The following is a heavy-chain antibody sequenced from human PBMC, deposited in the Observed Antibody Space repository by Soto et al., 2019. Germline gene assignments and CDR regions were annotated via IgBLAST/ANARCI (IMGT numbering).Heavy chain of an antibody. CDR1: GFTFSSYA. CDR2: ISYDGSNK. V-gene: IGHV3-30-3*01. D-gene: IGHD3-10*01. CDR3: ARDNGSLSRLWFGELLDSDFLDY. Sequence: GGSLRLSCAASGFTFSSYAMHWVRQAPGKGLEWVAVISYDGSNKYYADSVKGRFTISRDNSKNTLYLQMNSLRAEDTAVYYCARDNGSLSRLWFGELLDSDFLDYWGQGTLVTVSS. J-gene: IGHJ4*02.